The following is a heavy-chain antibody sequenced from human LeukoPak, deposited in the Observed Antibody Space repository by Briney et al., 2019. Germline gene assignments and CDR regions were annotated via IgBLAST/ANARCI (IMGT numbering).Heavy chain of an antibody. CDR2: FYSGGSP. Sequence: GGSLRLSCAASGFTFSTNYMSWVRQAPGKGLEWVSVFYSGGSPYYADSVKGRFTISRDNSKNTLYLQMNSLRAEDTAVYYCARDLNYYDSSGYGHWGQGTLVTVSS. CDR3: ARDLNYYDSSGYGH. D-gene: IGHD3-22*01. CDR1: GFTFSTNY. J-gene: IGHJ4*02. V-gene: IGHV3-53*01.